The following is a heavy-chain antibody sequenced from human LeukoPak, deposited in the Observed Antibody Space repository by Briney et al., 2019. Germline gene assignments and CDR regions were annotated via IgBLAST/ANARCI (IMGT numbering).Heavy chain of an antibody. D-gene: IGHD3-10*01. CDR3: ARGGGITMVRGVPQGDYYYYGMDV. CDR2: INPKSGGT. J-gene: IGHJ6*02. Sequence: GASVKVSCKTSGYTFTGYQMHWVRQAPGQGLEWRGWINPKSGGTNYAQKFQGRVTMTRDTSISTAYMELSRLRSDDTAVYYCARGGGITMVRGVPQGDYYYYGMDVWGQGTTVTVSS. CDR1: GYTFTGYQ. V-gene: IGHV1-2*02.